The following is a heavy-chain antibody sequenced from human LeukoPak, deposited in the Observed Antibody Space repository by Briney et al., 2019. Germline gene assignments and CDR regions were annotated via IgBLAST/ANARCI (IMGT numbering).Heavy chain of an antibody. CDR3: ASPYYYAPRGGAFDI. D-gene: IGHD3-10*01. Sequence: SETLSLTCTVSGGSISSSSYYWGWIRQPPGKGLEWIGSIYYSGSTHYNPSLKSRVTISVDTSKNQFSLKLSSVTAADTAVYYCASPYYYAPRGGAFDIWGQGTMVTVSS. V-gene: IGHV4-39*01. CDR1: GGSISSSSYY. J-gene: IGHJ3*02. CDR2: IYYSGST.